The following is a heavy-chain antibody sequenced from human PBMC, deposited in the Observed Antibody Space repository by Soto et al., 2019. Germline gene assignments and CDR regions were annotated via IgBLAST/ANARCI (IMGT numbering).Heavy chain of an antibody. CDR1: GFSFGSYD. V-gene: IGHV3-23*01. Sequence: PGGSLRLSXAASGFSFGSYDLSWVRQAPGKGLEWVSTISGSDGKTFYADSVKGRFSISRDTSQNTLYLQMNSLRADDTAIYYCARWSYLDYWGQGTRVTVSS. J-gene: IGHJ4*02. CDR2: ISGSDGKT. CDR3: ARWSYLDY. D-gene: IGHD3-3*01.